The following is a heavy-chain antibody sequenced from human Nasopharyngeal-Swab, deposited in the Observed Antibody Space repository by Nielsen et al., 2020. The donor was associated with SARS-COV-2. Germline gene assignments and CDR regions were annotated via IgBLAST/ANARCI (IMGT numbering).Heavy chain of an antibody. CDR3: AKRGVAVAATSWFDP. V-gene: IGHV3-21*04. CDR2: ISSSSSYI. Sequence: PGKVLEWVSSISSSSSYIYYSDSVKGRFTMSRDNSKNMLYLQMSSLRAEDTAVYYCAKRGVAVAATSWFDPWGQGTLVTVSS. J-gene: IGHJ5*02. D-gene: IGHD2-15*01.